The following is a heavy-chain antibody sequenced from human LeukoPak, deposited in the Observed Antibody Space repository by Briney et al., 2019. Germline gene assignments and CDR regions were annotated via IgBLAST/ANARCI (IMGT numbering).Heavy chain of an antibody. D-gene: IGHD3-16*01. CDR2: CDSDGSGT. J-gene: IGHJ3*02. CDR1: GFTFSIYC. V-gene: IGHV3-74*01. CDR3: ATSSVWGGAFNI. Sequence: GGSLRLSCAASGFTFSIYCTYWVRQATGKGLMWVSRCDSDGSGTTYVDSVKGRFTVSRDNAKSTLYLQMSSLRAEDTAVYYCATSSVWGGAFNIWGQGTMVTVSS.